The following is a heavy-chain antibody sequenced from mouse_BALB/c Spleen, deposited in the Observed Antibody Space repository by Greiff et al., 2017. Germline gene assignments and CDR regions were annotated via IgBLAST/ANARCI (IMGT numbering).Heavy chain of an antibody. D-gene: IGHD2-4*01. CDR2: IWAGGST. J-gene: IGHJ4*01. V-gene: IGHV2-9*02. CDR1: GFSLTSYG. Sequence: VQLQQSGPGLVAPSQSLSITCTVSGFSLTSYGVHWVRQPPGKGLEWLGVIWAGGSTNYNSALMSRLSISKDNSKSQVFLKMNSLQTDDTAMYYCARVSTMITWDAMDYWGQGTSVTVSS. CDR3: ARVSTMITWDAMDY.